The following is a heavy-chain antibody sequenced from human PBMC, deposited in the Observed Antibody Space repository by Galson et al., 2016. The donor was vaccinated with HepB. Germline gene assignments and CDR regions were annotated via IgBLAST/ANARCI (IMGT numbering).Heavy chain of an antibody. Sequence: SLRLSCAASGFTFSSAYMSWVRQAPGKGLEWVGRIQTKIDSETTDFAAPVKDRFILSRDDSKNTVFLQMNSLKIEDPAVYFCTTDGNTPKNFNYWGQGTLVTVSS. CDR2: IQTKIDSETT. V-gene: IGHV3-15*01. CDR1: GFTFSSAY. J-gene: IGHJ4*02. D-gene: IGHD2-2*02. CDR3: TTDGNTPKNFNY.